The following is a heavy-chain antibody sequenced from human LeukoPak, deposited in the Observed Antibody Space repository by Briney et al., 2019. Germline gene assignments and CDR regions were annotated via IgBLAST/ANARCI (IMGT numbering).Heavy chain of an antibody. D-gene: IGHD3-3*01. CDR2: IYYSGNT. J-gene: IGHJ6*02. Sequence: SETLSLTCIVSGGSISTSAYYWGWIRQPPGEGLQWIGSIYYSGNTYYNSSLKSRVTISVDTSKNQFSLKLSSVTAADTAVYYCARMSGSGYHKINDYYGMDVWGQGTTVTVSS. CDR1: GGSISTSAYY. CDR3: ARMSGSGYHKINDYYGMDV. V-gene: IGHV4-39*01.